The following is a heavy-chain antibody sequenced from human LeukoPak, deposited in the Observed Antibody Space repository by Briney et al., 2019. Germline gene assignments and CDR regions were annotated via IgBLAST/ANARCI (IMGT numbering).Heavy chain of an antibody. D-gene: IGHD6-13*01. CDR3: ARARGLAAALFDY. CDR1: GGSISSYY. CDR2: IYYSGST. V-gene: IGHV4-59*01. J-gene: IGHJ4*02. Sequence: SETLSLTCTVSGGSISSYYWSWIRQPPGKGLEWIGYIYYSGSTNYNPSLKSRVTISVDTSKNQFSLKLSSVTAADTAVYYCARARGLAAALFDYWGQGTLVTVSS.